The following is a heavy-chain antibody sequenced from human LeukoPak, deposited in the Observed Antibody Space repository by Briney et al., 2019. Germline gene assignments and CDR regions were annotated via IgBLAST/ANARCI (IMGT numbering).Heavy chain of an antibody. D-gene: IGHD6-13*01. CDR2: IYSGGST. CDR1: GFTVSSNY. Sequence: GGSLRLSCAASGFTVSSNYMSWVRQAPGKGLEWVSVIYSGGSTYYADSVKGRFTISRDNSKNTLYLQMNSLRAEDTAVYYCARGRAEQQLFDGFDIWGQGTMVTVSS. CDR3: ARGRAEQQLFDGFDI. V-gene: IGHV3-53*01. J-gene: IGHJ3*02.